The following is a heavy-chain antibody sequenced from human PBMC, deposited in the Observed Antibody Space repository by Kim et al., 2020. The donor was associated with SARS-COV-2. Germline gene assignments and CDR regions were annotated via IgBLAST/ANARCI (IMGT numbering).Heavy chain of an antibody. J-gene: IGHJ4*02. CDR3: ARASFFYDSSGYHFDY. Sequence: KSQGRVTITADKSTSTAYMELSSLRSEDTAVYYCARASFFYDSSGYHFDYWGQGTLVTVSS. D-gene: IGHD3-22*01. V-gene: IGHV1-69*04.